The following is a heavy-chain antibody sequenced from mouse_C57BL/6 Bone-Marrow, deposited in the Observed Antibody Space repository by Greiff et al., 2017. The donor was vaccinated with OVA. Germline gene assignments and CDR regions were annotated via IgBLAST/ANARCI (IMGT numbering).Heavy chain of an antibody. Sequence: EVQVVESGGGLVQPGGSLKLSCAASGFTFSDYYMYWVRQTPEKRLEWVAYISNGGGSTYYPDTVKGRFTISRDNAKNTLYLQMSRLKSEDTAMYYCARHGPLTTVVAPYAMDYWGQGTSVTVSS. V-gene: IGHV5-12*01. CDR2: ISNGGGST. CDR3: ARHGPLTTVVAPYAMDY. CDR1: GFTFSDYY. D-gene: IGHD1-1*01. J-gene: IGHJ4*01.